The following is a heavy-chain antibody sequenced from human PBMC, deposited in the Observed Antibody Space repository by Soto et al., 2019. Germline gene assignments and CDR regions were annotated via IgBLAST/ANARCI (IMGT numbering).Heavy chain of an antibody. CDR1: VFTFSGYW. CDR2: IKQDGSEK. D-gene: IGHD2-2*01. CDR3: ARDNSGIVVAEINFDY. Sequence: GSLRLSCAASVFTFSGYWMSWVRQAPGKGLEWVADIKQDGSEKYYVDSVKGRFTISRDNAKKSLYLQMNSLRAEDTAVYYCARDNSGIVVAEINFDYWGQGTLVTVSS. J-gene: IGHJ4*02. V-gene: IGHV3-7*01.